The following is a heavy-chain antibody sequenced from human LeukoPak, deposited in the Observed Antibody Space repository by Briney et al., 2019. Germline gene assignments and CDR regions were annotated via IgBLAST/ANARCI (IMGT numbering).Heavy chain of an antibody. CDR2: IYYSGIT. CDR3: ARVSGITMIVVLIEDAFDI. J-gene: IGHJ3*02. V-gene: IGHV4-38-2*02. CDR1: GYSISSGYN. Sequence: SETLSLTCTVSGYSISSGYNWGWIRQPPGKGLEWFGNIYYSGITYYNPSLKSRVTISVDTSKNQFSLKLSSVTAADTAVYYCARVSGITMIVVLIEDAFDIWGQGTMVTVSS. D-gene: IGHD3-22*01.